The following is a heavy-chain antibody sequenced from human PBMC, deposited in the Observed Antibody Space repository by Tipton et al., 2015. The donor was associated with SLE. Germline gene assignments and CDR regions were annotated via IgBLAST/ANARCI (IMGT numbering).Heavy chain of an antibody. J-gene: IGHJ3*02. CDR3: ARVQSWVTVLGVISPHAFDI. Sequence: LRLSCTVSGSSISNYYWSWIRQSAGKGLEWIGRVHTSGSTSYNPSLKSRLTMSVDMSNNQFSLKLTSVTAADTAVYYCARVQSWVTVLGVISPHAFDIWGQGTMVTVSS. D-gene: IGHD3-3*01. V-gene: IGHV4-4*07. CDR1: GSSISNYY. CDR2: VHTSGST.